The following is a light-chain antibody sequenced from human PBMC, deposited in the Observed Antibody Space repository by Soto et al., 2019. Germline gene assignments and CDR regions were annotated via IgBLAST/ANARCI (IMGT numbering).Light chain of an antibody. CDR3: QSYDRSLSGSRVV. V-gene: IGLV1-40*01. Sequence: QSVLTQPPSVSGAPGQRVTISCIGGSSNIGAGDNVHWYQQLPGTAPKLLISGDNNRPSGVPDRFSGSKSGTSASLAMTGLQDVDESDYYYQSYDRSLSGSRVVFGGGTKLTVL. J-gene: IGLJ2*01. CDR1: SSNIGAGDN. CDR2: GDN.